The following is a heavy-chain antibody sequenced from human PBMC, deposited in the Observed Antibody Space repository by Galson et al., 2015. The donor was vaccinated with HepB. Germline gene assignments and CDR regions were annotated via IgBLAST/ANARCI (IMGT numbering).Heavy chain of an antibody. CDR3: VKEFCGSGSYYNVPGECYYGMDV. CDR1: GFTFSSYA. J-gene: IGHJ6*02. V-gene: IGHV3-64D*06. Sequence: SLRLSCAASGFTFSSYAMHWVRQAPGKGLEYVSAISSNGGSTYYADSVKGRFTISRDNSKNTLYLQMSSLRAEDTAVYYCVKEFCGSGSYYNVPGECYYGMDVWGQGTTVTVSS. CDR2: ISSNGGST. D-gene: IGHD3-10*01.